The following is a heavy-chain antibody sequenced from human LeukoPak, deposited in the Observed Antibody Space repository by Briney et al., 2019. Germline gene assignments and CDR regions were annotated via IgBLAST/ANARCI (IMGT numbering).Heavy chain of an antibody. Sequence: GGSLRLSCAASGFTFRNYGMHWVRQATGKGLEWVAVISYDGSNKYYADSVKGRFTISRDNSKNTLYLQVNSLRAEDTAVYYCARDFYGSGSLPHDYWGQGTLVTVSS. V-gene: IGHV3-30*19. CDR2: ISYDGSNK. CDR3: ARDFYGSGSLPHDY. J-gene: IGHJ4*02. CDR1: GFTFRNYG. D-gene: IGHD3-10*01.